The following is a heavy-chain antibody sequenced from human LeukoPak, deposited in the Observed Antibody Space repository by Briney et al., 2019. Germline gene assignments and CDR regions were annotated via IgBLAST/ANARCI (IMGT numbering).Heavy chain of an antibody. J-gene: IGHJ4*02. D-gene: IGHD3-16*01. Sequence: GGSLRLSCAASGFTFSSYGMHWVRQAPGKGLEWVAVISYDGSNKYYADSVKGRFTISRDNSKNTLYLQMNSLRAEDTAVYYCAKSRRHDYVFDYWGQGTLVTVSS. CDR2: ISYDGSNK. V-gene: IGHV3-30*18. CDR3: AKSRRHDYVFDY. CDR1: GFTFSSYG.